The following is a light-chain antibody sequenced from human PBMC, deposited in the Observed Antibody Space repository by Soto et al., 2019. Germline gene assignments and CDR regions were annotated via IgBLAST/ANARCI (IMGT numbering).Light chain of an antibody. CDR2: AAS. CDR3: QQAKSFPIT. Sequence: DNQMTQSTSTLSASVEDRVTMACRASQSISSYLNWYQQKPGKAPKLMIYAASSLQSGVPSRFSGSGSGTDFTLTINSLQPEDFAPYYCQQAKSFPITFGQGTRLEI. V-gene: IGKV1-39*01. CDR1: QSISSY. J-gene: IGKJ5*01.